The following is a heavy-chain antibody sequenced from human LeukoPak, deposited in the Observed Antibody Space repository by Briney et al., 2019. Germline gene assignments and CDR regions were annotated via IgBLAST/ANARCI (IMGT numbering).Heavy chain of an antibody. D-gene: IGHD4-17*01. V-gene: IGHV4-39*01. CDR2: IYYSEST. J-gene: IGHJ4*02. Sequence: PSETLSLTCTVSGGSISSSSYYWGWIRQPPGKGLEWIGSIYYSESTYYNPSLKRRVTISVDTSKNQFSLKLSSVTAADTAVYYCARLAVTTTANVIDYWGQGTLVTVSS. CDR1: GGSISSSSYY. CDR3: ARLAVTTTANVIDY.